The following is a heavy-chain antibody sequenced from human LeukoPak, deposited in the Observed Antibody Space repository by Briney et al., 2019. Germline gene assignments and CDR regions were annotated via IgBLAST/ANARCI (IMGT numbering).Heavy chain of an antibody. CDR3: TRQKNWNYGNYYYYMDV. V-gene: IGHV3-73*01. Sequence: GGSLRLSCAASGFTFSGSAMHWVRQASGKGLEWVGRIRSKANSYATAYAASVKGRFTISRDDSKNTAYLQMNSLKTEDTAVYYCTRQKNWNYGNYYYYMDVWGKGTTVTVSS. D-gene: IGHD1-7*01. CDR2: IRSKANSYAT. J-gene: IGHJ6*03. CDR1: GFTFSGSA.